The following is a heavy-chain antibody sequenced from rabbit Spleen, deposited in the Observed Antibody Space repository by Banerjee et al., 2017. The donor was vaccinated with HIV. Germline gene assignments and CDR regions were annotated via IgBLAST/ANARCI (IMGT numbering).Heavy chain of an antibody. Sequence: QSLEESGGDLVKPGASLTLTCTASGFSFNNNYYMCWVRQAPGKGLESIACIYGGDGGSTWYASWAKGRFTISKTSSTTVTLQVTSLTAADTATYFCARGSAAMTMVITGFYFNLWGPGTLVTVS. CDR2: IYGGDGGST. D-gene: IGHD2-1*01. V-gene: IGHV1S40*01. J-gene: IGHJ4*01. CDR3: ARGSAAMTMVITGFYFNL. CDR1: GFSFNNNYY.